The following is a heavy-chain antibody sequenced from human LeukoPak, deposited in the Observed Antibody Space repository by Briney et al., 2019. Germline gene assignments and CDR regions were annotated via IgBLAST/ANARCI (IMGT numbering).Heavy chain of an antibody. CDR3: ARVEYDFWSGYSTSFDY. Sequence: ASVKVSSKASGYTFTSYGISWVRQAPGQGLEWMGWISAYNGNTNYARKLQGRVTMTTDTSTSTAYMELRSLRSDDTAVYYCARVEYDFWSGYSTSFDYWGQGTLVTVSS. V-gene: IGHV1-18*01. CDR2: ISAYNGNT. D-gene: IGHD3-3*01. CDR1: GYTFTSYG. J-gene: IGHJ4*02.